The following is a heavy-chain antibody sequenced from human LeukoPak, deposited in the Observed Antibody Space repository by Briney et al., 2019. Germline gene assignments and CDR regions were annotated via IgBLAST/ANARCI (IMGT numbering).Heavy chain of an antibody. CDR2: INAGNGNT. CDR1: GYTFTSYG. J-gene: IGHJ6*04. Sequence: ASVKVSCKASGYTFTSYGISWVRQAPGQGLEWMGWINAGNGNTKYSQEFQGRVTITRDTSASTAYMELSSLRSEDMAVYYCARAYQMDVWGKGTTVTVSS. CDR3: ARAYQMDV. V-gene: IGHV1-3*03.